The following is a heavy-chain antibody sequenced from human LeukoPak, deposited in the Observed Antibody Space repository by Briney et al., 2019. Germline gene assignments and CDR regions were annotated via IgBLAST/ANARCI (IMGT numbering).Heavy chain of an antibody. CDR1: GGSISSSSYY. V-gene: IGHV4-39*01. CDR2: IYYSGST. Sequence: SETLSLTCTVSGGSISSSSYYWGWIRQPPGKGLEWIGSIYYSGSTYYNPSLKSRVTISVDTSKNQFSLKLSSVTAADTAVYYCARHTVLAVRFDDWGQGTLVTVSS. J-gene: IGHJ4*02. D-gene: IGHD4-17*01. CDR3: ARHTVLAVRFDD.